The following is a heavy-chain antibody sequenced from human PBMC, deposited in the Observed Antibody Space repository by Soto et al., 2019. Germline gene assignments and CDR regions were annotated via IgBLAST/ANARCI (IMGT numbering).Heavy chain of an antibody. Sequence: PSQILSLTCVISGDSVSSNDARGNWIRQSPSRGLEWLGRTYYRSKWFLDYAPSVHSRMSINPYTSRNQFSLQLNSVTPDETAVYYCARVHCSGGTCLDGLDVWGQGTTVTVSS. D-gene: IGHD2-15*01. CDR1: GDSVSSNDAR. J-gene: IGHJ6*02. V-gene: IGHV6-1*01. CDR3: ARVHCSGGTCLDGLDV. CDR2: TYYRSKWFL.